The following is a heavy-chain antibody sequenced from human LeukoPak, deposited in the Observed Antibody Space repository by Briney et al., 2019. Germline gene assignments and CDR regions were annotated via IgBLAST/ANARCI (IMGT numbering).Heavy chain of an antibody. Sequence: PSETLSLTCTVSGGSISSGGYYWSWLRQHPGKGLEWIGYIYYSGSTYYNPSLKSRVTISVDTSKNQFSLKLSSVTAADTAVYYCARVVRYYYDSSDGMDVWGQGTTVTVSS. J-gene: IGHJ6*02. D-gene: IGHD3-22*01. CDR3: ARVVRYYYDSSDGMDV. CDR2: IYYSGST. V-gene: IGHV4-31*03. CDR1: GGSISSGGYY.